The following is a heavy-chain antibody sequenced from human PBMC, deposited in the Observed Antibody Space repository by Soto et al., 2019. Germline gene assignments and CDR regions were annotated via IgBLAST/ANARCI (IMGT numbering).Heavy chain of an antibody. Sequence: EVQLVESGGGLVQPGGSLRLSCVASGFTFSSYSMNWVRQAPGKGLEWVSYISSSSSTIYYADSVKGRFTISSDNAKNSLYLQMNSLRAEDTAVYYCASEYCSGGSCYPEDWGQGTLVTVSS. CDR1: GFTFSSYS. J-gene: IGHJ4*02. V-gene: IGHV3-48*01. CDR3: ASEYCSGGSCYPED. CDR2: ISSSSSTI. D-gene: IGHD2-15*01.